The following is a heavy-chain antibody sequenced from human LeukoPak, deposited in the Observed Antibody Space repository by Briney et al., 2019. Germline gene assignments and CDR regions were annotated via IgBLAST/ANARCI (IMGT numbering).Heavy chain of an antibody. J-gene: IGHJ5*02. D-gene: IGHD2-21*02. V-gene: IGHV4-4*07. Sequence: PSETLSLTCAASGGSISNYYWSWIRQPAGKGLEWIGRISTSGSTNYNPSLRSRVTMSVDTSKNQFSLRLTSLTAADTAVYYCATVTDPRYNYFDPWGQGTLVTVSS. CDR2: ISTSGST. CDR3: ATVTDPRYNYFDP. CDR1: GGSISNYY.